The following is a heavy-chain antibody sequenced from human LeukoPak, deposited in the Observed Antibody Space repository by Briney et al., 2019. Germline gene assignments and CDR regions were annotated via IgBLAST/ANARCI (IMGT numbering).Heavy chain of an antibody. D-gene: IGHD6-19*01. CDR3: ARGSGWYGY. CDR2: IYYSGST. V-gene: IGHV4-59*01. J-gene: IGHJ4*02. Sequence: SETLSLTCTVSGDSISRYYWSWIRQPPGKGLEWIGYIYYSGSTNYNPSLKSRVTISVDTSKNQFSLKLSSVTAADTAVYYCARGSGWYGYWGQGTLVTVSS. CDR1: GDSISRYY.